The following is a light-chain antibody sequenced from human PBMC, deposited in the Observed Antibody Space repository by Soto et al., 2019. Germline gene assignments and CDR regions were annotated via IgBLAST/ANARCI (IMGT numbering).Light chain of an antibody. V-gene: IGKV1-33*01. CDR1: HDIGTY. Sequence: DVQMTQSPSSLSASVGDRVTITCQASHDIGTYLNWYQHKPGKAPKLLIFDTSHLATGVPARFSGGGSDTYFTFTITNLQPEDFAVYDCQQFDSVPLTFGGGTHVEI. CDR2: DTS. J-gene: IGKJ4*01. CDR3: QQFDSVPLT.